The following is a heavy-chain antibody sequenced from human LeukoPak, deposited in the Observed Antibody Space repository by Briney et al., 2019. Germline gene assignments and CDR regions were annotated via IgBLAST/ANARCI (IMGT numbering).Heavy chain of an antibody. J-gene: IGHJ4*02. V-gene: IGHV4-34*01. CDR1: GGSFSGYY. CDR3: ARGRVTMVRGVIFDY. CDR2: INHSRST. D-gene: IGHD3-10*01. Sequence: SETLSLTCAVYGGSFSGYYWSWIRQPPGKGLEWIGEINHSRSTNYNPSLKSRVTISVDTSKNQFSLKLSSVTAADTAVYYCARGRVTMVRGVIFDYWGQGTLVTVSS.